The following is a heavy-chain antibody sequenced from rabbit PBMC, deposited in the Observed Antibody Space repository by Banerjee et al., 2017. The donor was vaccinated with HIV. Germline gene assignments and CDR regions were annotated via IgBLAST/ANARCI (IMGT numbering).Heavy chain of an antibody. D-gene: IGHD6-1*01. CDR2: IYTGSSGTT. CDR3: AREEGAGDAAYGYVGHDGFDP. Sequence: QSLEESGGDLVKPGGSLTLTCTASGFSFSSSYYMCWVRQAPGKGLEWIACIYTGSSGTTYYASWAKGRFTISKTSSTTVTLQMTSLTAADTATYFCAREEGAGDAAYGYVGHDGFDPWGPGTLVTVS. CDR1: GFSFSSSYY. V-gene: IGHV1S40*01. J-gene: IGHJ2*01.